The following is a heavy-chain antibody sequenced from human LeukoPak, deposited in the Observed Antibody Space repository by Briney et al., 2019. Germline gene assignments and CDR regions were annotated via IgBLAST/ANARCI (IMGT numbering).Heavy chain of an antibody. CDR1: GGSISSSSYY. V-gene: IGHV4-39*07. Sequence: SETLSLTCTVSGGSISSSSYYWGWIRQPPGKGLEWIGTIYFGGSTYYNPSLKSRVTISVDTSKNQFSLNLSSVTAADTAVYYCARYGLDCSGGSCYGYAFDIWGQGTMVTVSS. D-gene: IGHD2-15*01. J-gene: IGHJ3*02. CDR3: ARYGLDCSGGSCYGYAFDI. CDR2: IYFGGST.